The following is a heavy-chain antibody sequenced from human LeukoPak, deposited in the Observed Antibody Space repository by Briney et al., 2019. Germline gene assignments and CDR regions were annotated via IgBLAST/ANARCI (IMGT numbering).Heavy chain of an antibody. CDR1: GGSISSLIYY. D-gene: IGHD5-24*01. V-gene: IGHV4-39*07. Sequence: SETLSLTCTVSGGSISSLIYYWGWIRQPPGKGLEWIGSIHYSGSTYYSPFLKSRVTISVDTSRNQFSLKLTSVTAADTAVYYCARDGPIKWGQGTLVTVSS. CDR3: ARDGPIK. J-gene: IGHJ4*02. CDR2: IHYSGST.